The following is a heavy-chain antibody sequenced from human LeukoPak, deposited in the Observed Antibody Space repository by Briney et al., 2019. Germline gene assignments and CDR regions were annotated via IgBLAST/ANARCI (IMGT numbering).Heavy chain of an antibody. CDR1: GFTFSTYT. CDR2: ITSSSIYI. V-gene: IGHV3-21*01. CDR3: TVGGGIKTPVDY. J-gene: IGHJ4*02. D-gene: IGHD1-26*01. Sequence: GGSLRLSCAASGFTFSTYTMNWVRQAPGKGLEWVSTITSSSIYIYYADSVKGRFTISRDNAKNSLYLQMNSLRVEDAAVYFCTVGGGIKTPVDYWGQGTLVTVSS.